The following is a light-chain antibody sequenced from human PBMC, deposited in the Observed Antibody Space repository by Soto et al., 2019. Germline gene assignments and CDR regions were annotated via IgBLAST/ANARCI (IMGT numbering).Light chain of an antibody. CDR3: SSYTSSSWV. CDR2: DLS. J-gene: IGLJ3*02. V-gene: IGLV2-14*01. CDR1: SSDVGGYNY. Sequence: QSALTQPASVSGSPGQSITISCTGTSSDVGGYNYVSWYQQHPGKAPKLMIYDLSNRPSGVSNRFSGSKSGNTASLTISGLQAEDEADYYCSSYTSSSWVFGGGTKLTVL.